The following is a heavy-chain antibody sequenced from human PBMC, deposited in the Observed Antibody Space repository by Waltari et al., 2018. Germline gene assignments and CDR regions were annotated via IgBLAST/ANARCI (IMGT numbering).Heavy chain of an antibody. J-gene: IGHJ4*02. CDR1: GGSISSSSYY. D-gene: IGHD6-19*01. CDR2: IYYSGGT. Sequence: QLQLQESGPGLVKPSETLSLTCTVSGGSISSSSYYWGWIRQPPGKGLEWIGSIYYSGGTYHHPALKRRVTISVDTSKNQFSLKLSSVTAADTAVYFCGIAVAGYYFDYWGQGTLVTVSS. CDR3: GIAVAGYYFDY. V-gene: IGHV4-39*01.